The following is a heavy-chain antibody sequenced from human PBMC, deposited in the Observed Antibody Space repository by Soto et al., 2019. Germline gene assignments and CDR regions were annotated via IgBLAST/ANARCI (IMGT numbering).Heavy chain of an antibody. CDR3: AKWSGYGDA. CDR1: GFSFGTYS. V-gene: IGHV3-23*01. D-gene: IGHD4-17*01. CDR2: LSHGGAYT. J-gene: IGHJ4*02. Sequence: EVQLLESGGGLVQPGGSLRLSCAASGFSFGTYSMAWVRQAPGKGPEWVSGLSHGGAYTFYADSVKGRFTISVDISQNTVYLQMNSLRIEDTAVYFSAKWSGYGDAWGQGTLVTVSS.